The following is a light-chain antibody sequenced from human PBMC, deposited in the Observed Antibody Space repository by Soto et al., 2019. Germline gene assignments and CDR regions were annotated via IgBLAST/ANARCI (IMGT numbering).Light chain of an antibody. CDR2: DVS. Sequence: QSALTQPASVSGSPGQSIAISCTGTSSDVGGYNYFSWYQHHPGKAPKLMIYDVSSRPSGVSNRFSGSKSGNTASLTISGLQAEDEADYYCTSYTSSSTYVFGTGTKLTVL. CDR1: SSDVGGYNY. V-gene: IGLV2-14*03. CDR3: TSYTSSSTYV. J-gene: IGLJ1*01.